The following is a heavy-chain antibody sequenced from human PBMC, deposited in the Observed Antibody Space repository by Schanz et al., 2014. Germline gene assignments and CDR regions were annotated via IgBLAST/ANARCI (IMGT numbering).Heavy chain of an antibody. CDR3: ARENVGRGFDY. V-gene: IGHV4-39*02. Sequence: QLQLQESGPGLVKPSETLSLTCTVSGGSISSSSYYWGWIRQPPGKGLEWIGSIFYSGSTYYNLSLKSGVSISVDPPKNHFPLKWNSVTAAETAVYYCARENVGRGFDYWGRGALVTVSS. J-gene: IGHJ4*02. CDR2: IFYSGST. CDR1: GGSISSSSYY. D-gene: IGHD3-10*02.